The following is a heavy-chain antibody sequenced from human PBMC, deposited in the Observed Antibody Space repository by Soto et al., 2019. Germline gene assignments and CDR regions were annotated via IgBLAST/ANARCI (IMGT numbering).Heavy chain of an antibody. D-gene: IGHD2-21*02. CDR1: GXSLNNRSYY. CDR3: ARQRTSVVTQAYFDS. Sequence: XTLSLPCTVTGXSLNNRSYYWGWIRQPPGKGLEWIGIIYYSGSTYNNQSLKSRVSMSVDTSKNQFSLKLRSVTAADTALYYCARQRTSVVTQAYFDSWGQGSLGTVSS. J-gene: IGHJ4*02. CDR2: IYYSGST. V-gene: IGHV4-39*01.